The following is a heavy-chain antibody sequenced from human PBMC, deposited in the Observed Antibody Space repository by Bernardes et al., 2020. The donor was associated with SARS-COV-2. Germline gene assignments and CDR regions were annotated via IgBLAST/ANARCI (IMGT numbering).Heavy chain of an antibody. CDR1: GYTFTGYY. CDR3: ARVGGYYGSGRPYYYYGMDV. CDR2: INPNSGGT. D-gene: IGHD3-10*01. Sequence: ASVKVSCKASGYTFTGYYMHWVRQAPGQGLEWMGWINPNSGGTNYAQKFQGRVTMTRDTSISTAYMELSRLRSDDTAVYYCARVGGYYGSGRPYYYYGMDVWGQGTTVTVSS. V-gene: IGHV1-2*02. J-gene: IGHJ6*02.